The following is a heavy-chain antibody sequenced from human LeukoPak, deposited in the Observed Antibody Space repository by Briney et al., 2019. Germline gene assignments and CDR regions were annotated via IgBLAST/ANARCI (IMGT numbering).Heavy chain of an antibody. J-gene: IGHJ4*02. D-gene: IGHD5-18*01. V-gene: IGHV4-31*03. CDR3: ARVDTAMVGSDY. Sequence: SETLSLTCTVSGGSIGSGGYYWSWIRQHPGKGLEWIGYIYYSGSTYYNPSLKSRVTISVDTSKNQFSLKLSSVTAADTAVYYCARVDTAMVGSDYWGQGTLVTVSS. CDR2: IYYSGST. CDR1: GGSIGSGGYY.